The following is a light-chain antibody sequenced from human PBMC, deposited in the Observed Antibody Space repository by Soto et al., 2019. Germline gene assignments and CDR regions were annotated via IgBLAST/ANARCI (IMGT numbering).Light chain of an antibody. CDR2: DAS. Sequence: EFVLTQSPATLSLSPGERATLSCRASQSVSSYLAWYQQKPGQAPRLLIYDASNRATGIPARFSGTGSGTDFTLTINNLEPEDFAVYYCQVSTNWSIAFGRGTRLEIK. V-gene: IGKV3-11*01. J-gene: IGKJ5*01. CDR1: QSVSSY. CDR3: QVSTNWSIA.